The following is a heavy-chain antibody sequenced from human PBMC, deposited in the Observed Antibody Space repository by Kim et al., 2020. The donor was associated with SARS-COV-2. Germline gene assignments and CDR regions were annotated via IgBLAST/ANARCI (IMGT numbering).Heavy chain of an antibody. V-gene: IGHV3-53*01. CDR3: ARVKSIAAAGTYYYGMDV. Sequence: KGRFTISRDNSKNTLYLQMNSLRAEDTAVYYCARVKSIAAAGTYYYGMDVWGQGTTVTVSS. J-gene: IGHJ6*02. D-gene: IGHD6-13*01.